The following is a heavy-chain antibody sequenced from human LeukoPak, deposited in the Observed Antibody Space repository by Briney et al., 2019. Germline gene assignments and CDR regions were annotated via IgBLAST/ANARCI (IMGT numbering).Heavy chain of an antibody. V-gene: IGHV4-39*01. D-gene: IGHD3-3*01. Sequence: PSETLSLTCTVSGGSISSSSYCWGWIRQPPGKGLEWIGSIYYSGSTYYNPSLKSRVTISVDTSKNQFSLKLSSVTAADTAVYYCARSLRDFWSGYSQFDYWGQGTLVTVSS. CDR2: IYYSGST. CDR3: ARSLRDFWSGYSQFDY. CDR1: GGSISSSSYC. J-gene: IGHJ4*02.